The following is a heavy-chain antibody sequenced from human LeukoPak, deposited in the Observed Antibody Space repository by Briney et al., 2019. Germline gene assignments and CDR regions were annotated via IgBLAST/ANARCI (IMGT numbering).Heavy chain of an antibody. V-gene: IGHV4-59*12. CDR2: ISDSGST. J-gene: IGHJ6*02. CDR1: GGSMNNYY. D-gene: IGHD3-3*01. Sequence: SETLSLTCTVSGGSMNNYYWSWIRQAPGKGLEWIGYISDSGSTNYNPSLRSRVTISVDTSKNQFSLKLSSVTAADTAVYYCARVERSAKRGMDVWGQGTTVTVSS. CDR3: ARVERSAKRGMDV.